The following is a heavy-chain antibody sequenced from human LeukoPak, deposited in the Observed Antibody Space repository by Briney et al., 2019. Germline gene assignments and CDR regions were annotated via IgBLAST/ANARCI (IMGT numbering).Heavy chain of an antibody. CDR2: IYPGDSDT. Sequence: GESLKISCKGSGYRFTSYWIDWVRQMPGKGPEWMGIIYPGDSDTRYSPSFQGQVTISADKSISTAYLQWSSLKASDTAMYYCARHIENYDSSGYYYEGAFDIWGQGTMVTVSS. D-gene: IGHD3-22*01. V-gene: IGHV5-51*01. CDR1: GYRFTSYW. J-gene: IGHJ3*02. CDR3: ARHIENYDSSGYYYEGAFDI.